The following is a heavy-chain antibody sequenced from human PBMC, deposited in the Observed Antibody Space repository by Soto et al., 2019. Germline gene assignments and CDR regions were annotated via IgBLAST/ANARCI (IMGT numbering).Heavy chain of an antibody. J-gene: IGHJ4*02. V-gene: IGHV4-30-4*01. CDR2: IYDSGSS. D-gene: IGHD5-12*01. CDR3: AREKGYISGPKNFDY. CDR1: GASISSGDYF. Sequence: LSLTCTVSGASISSGDYFWSWIRQSPGKGLEWIGYIYDSGSSYYNPSLKSRVTMSVDTSKNQFSLKLSSVTAADTAVYYCAREKGYISGPKNFDYWGQGTLVTVSS.